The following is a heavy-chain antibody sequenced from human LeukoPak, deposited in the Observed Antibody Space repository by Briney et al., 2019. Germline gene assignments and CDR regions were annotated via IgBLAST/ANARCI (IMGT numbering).Heavy chain of an antibody. V-gene: IGHV3-49*04. CDR1: GFTFGDYA. D-gene: IGHD4-11*01. CDR3: TRAPYSNYVNLDY. Sequence: GGSLRLSCTASGFTFGDYAMSWVRQAPGKGLGWVGFIRSKAFGGTTEYAASVKGRFTISRDDSKSIAYLQMNSLKIEDTAVYYCTRAPYSNYVNLDYWGQGTLVTVSS. CDR2: IRSKAFGGTT. J-gene: IGHJ4*02.